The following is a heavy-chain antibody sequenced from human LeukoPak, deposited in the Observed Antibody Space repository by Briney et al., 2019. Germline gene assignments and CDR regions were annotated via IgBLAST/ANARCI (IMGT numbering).Heavy chain of an antibody. D-gene: IGHD6-13*01. CDR2: ISSSSSYI. V-gene: IGHV3-21*01. CDR3: ARVSRSRDYMDV. Sequence: GGSLRLSCAASGFTVSSKYMNWVRQAPGKGLEWVSSISSSSSYIYYADSVKGRFTISRDNAKNSLYLQMNSLRAEDTAVYYCARVSRSRDYMDVWGKGTTVTVSS. J-gene: IGHJ6*03. CDR1: GFTVSSKY.